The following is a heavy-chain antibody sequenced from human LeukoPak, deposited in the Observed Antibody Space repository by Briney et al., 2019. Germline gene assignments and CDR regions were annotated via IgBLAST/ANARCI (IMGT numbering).Heavy chain of an antibody. V-gene: IGHV4-34*01. CDR2: INHSGST. CDR3: ARIHQLRGTDVYDI. D-gene: IGHD1-1*01. CDR1: GVSFSGYY. Sequence: SETLSLTCAVHGVSFSGYYWSSIRQPPGKGLEWIGEINHSGSTKYNPSLKSRVSISVDTSKNQLSLKVSSATAADTAVYYCARIHQLRGTDVYDIWGQGTMVTVSS. J-gene: IGHJ3*02.